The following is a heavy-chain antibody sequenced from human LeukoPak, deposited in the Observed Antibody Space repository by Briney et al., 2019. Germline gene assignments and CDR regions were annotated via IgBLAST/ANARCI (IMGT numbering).Heavy chain of an antibody. CDR3: ARSTSVWYGFDL. CDR1: GDSISNMDSSYW. J-gene: IGHJ4*02. V-gene: IGHV4-4*02. D-gene: IGHD6-19*01. CDR2: VHHNGST. Sequence: PSETLSLTCTVSGDSISNMDSSYWWTWVRQSPEKGLEWIGAVHHNGSTNYNRSLKSRVNMSVDKSRNQFSVKLTSVTAAATAVYYCARSTSVWYGFDLWGQGTLVTVSS.